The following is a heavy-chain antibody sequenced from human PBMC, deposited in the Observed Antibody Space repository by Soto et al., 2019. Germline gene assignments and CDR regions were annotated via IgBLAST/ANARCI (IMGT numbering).Heavy chain of an antibody. V-gene: IGHV3-21*01. D-gene: IGHD5-18*01. CDR3: AKEVGYSYEYYFDY. CDR2: IRAGSQYI. J-gene: IGHJ4*02. CDR1: GFTFSSFG. Sequence: GGSLRLSCAASGFTFSSFGMNWVRQAPGKGPEWVSSIRAGSQYIDYADSVKGRLTISRDNSKNTLYLQMNSLRAEDTAVYYCAKEVGYSYEYYFDYWGQGTLVTVSS.